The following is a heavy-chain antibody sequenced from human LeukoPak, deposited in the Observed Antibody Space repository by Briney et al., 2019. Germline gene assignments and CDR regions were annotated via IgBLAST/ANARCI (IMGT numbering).Heavy chain of an antibody. CDR2: TSDSGST. V-gene: IGHV4-59*01. D-gene: IGHD2-2*01. Sequence: PSETLSLTCAVSGGSMSNYYWSWIRHPPGKGLEWIGYTSDSGSTSYNPSLRSRVSISIDTSKNQCSLNLSSVTAADTAVYYCARGWASSWYYFDFWGQGNLVTVSS. CDR3: ARGWASSWYYFDF. J-gene: IGHJ4*02. CDR1: GGSMSNYY.